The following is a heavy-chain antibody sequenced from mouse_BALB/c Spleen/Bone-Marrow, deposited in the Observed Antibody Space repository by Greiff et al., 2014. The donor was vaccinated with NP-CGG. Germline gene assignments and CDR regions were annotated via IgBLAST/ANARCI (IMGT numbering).Heavy chain of an antibody. Sequence: EVHLVESGGGLVKPGGSLKLSCAASGFTFSDCYMYWVRQTPEKRLEWVATISDGGSYTYYRDSVKGRFTISRDNAKNNLYLQMSSLKSEDTAIYYCAREGNYGYFDYWGQGTTLTVSS. J-gene: IGHJ2*01. CDR1: GFTFSDCY. V-gene: IGHV5-4*02. CDR3: AREGNYGYFDY. D-gene: IGHD1-1*01. CDR2: ISDGGSYT.